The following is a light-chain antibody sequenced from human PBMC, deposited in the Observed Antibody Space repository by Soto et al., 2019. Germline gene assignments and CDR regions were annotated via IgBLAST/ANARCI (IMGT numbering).Light chain of an antibody. CDR2: DVS. J-gene: IGLJ1*01. CDR3: TSYTRSSTYV. CDR1: SSDVGGYNY. Sequence: SALTQPASVSGAPGQSITISCTGTSSDVGGYNYVSWYQQHPGKAPKLMIYDVSNRPSGVSNRFSGSKSGNTASLTISGLQAEDEADYYCTSYTRSSTYVFGTGTKVPGL. V-gene: IGLV2-14*01.